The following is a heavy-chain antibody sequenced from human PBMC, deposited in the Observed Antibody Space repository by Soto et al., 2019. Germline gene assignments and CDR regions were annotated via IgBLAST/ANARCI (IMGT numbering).Heavy chain of an antibody. CDR2: INQDGSEK. Sequence: EVQLVESGGGLVQPGGSLRLSCAASGFTLSNYWMAWVRQAPGKGLEWVANINQDGSEKHYVDSAKGRFTISRDNARSSLYLQMNSVSAEDTAVFYCARTRLRETSGYRHFDLWGRGTLVAVSS. CDR3: ARTRLRETSGYRHFDL. J-gene: IGHJ2*01. CDR1: GFTLSNYW. D-gene: IGHD3-22*01. V-gene: IGHV3-7*05.